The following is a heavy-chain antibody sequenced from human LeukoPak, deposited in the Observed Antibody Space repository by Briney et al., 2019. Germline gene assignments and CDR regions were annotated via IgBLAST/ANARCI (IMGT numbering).Heavy chain of an antibody. CDR1: GYSISSGYY. V-gene: IGHV4-38-2*02. CDR2: IYHSGST. D-gene: IGHD4-17*01. Sequence: PSQTLSLTCTVSGYSISSGYYWGWIRRPPGKGLEWIGSIYHSGSTYYNPSLKSRVTISVDTSKNQFSLKLSSVTAADTAVYYCAREDYGDYRLGYWGQGTLVTVSS. CDR3: AREDYGDYRLGY. J-gene: IGHJ4*02.